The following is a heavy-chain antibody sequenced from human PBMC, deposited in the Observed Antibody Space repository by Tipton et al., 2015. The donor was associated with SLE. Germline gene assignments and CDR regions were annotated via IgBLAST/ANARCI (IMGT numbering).Heavy chain of an antibody. CDR2: IYSGGST. J-gene: IGHJ4*02. CDR1: GFTVSSNY. D-gene: IGHD2-2*01. Sequence: SLRLSCAASGFTVSSNYMSWVRQAPGKGLEWVSVIYSGGSTYYGDSVKGRFTISRDNSKNTLYLQMNSLRAEDTAVYYCARDGAYCSSTSCPGPFYDYWGQGTLVTVSS. V-gene: IGHV3-66*01. CDR3: ARDGAYCSSTSCPGPFYDY.